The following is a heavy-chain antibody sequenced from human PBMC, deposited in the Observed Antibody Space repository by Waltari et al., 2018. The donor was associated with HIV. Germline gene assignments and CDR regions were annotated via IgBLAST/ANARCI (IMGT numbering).Heavy chain of an antibody. CDR1: GFIFSSYG. Sequence: QVQLVASGGGVVQPGRSLRLSCAASGFIFSSYGLHWVRQAPGKGLEWVAVISYDGSNKYYADSVKGRFTISRDHSKNMLYLQMNSLRAEDTAVYYCAKEETRVFSSTSFYYYYGMDVWGQGTTVTVSS. D-gene: IGHD2-2*01. J-gene: IGHJ6*02. CDR2: ISYDGSNK. V-gene: IGHV3-30*18. CDR3: AKEETRVFSSTSFYYYYGMDV.